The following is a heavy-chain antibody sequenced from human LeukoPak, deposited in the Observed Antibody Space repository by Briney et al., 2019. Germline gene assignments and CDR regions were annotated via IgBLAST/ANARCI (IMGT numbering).Heavy chain of an antibody. Sequence: GGSLRLSCAASGFAFSSYGMHWVRQAPGKGLEWVVVISYDGSNKYYADSVKGRFTISRDNSKNTLYLQMNSLRAEDTAVYYCANVTWGGSESYRDYWGQGTLVTVSS. CDR1: GFAFSSYG. CDR2: ISYDGSNK. J-gene: IGHJ4*02. V-gene: IGHV3-30*18. CDR3: ANVTWGGSESYRDY. D-gene: IGHD3-10*01.